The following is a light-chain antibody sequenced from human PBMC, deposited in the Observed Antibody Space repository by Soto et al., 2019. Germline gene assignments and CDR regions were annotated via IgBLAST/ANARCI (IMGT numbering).Light chain of an antibody. CDR3: QQFNNYPLT. J-gene: IGKJ5*01. V-gene: IGKV1-33*01. CDR2: DAS. Sequence: DIQMTQSPSSLSASVGNRVTITCQASQDIATYLNWYQQKPGKAPNLLIYDASNLETGVPSRFSGGGSGTDFTLTISSLQPEDFATYYCQQFNNYPLTFGQGTRLEIK. CDR1: QDIATY.